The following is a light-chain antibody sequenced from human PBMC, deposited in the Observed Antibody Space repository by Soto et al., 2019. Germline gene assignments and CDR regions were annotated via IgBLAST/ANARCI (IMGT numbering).Light chain of an antibody. CDR1: QGINSY. CDR3: QQRIYWPALS. Sequence: EIVLTQSPATLSLSPGERATLSCRASQGINSYLAWYQQKPGQAPRLLIYDASSRATDIPARFSGSGSGTEFTLTISSLEPEDFAVDYCQQRIYWPALSFGGGTKVEIK. V-gene: IGKV3-11*01. CDR2: DAS. J-gene: IGKJ4*01.